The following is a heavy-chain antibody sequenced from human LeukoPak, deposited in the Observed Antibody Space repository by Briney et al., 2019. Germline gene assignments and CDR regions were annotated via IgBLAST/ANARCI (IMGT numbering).Heavy chain of an antibody. J-gene: IGHJ4*02. CDR3: ARVEPIRLLVDY. Sequence: VGSLRLSCAASGFTFSSYWMHWVRQAPGKGLVWVSRINSDGSSTTYADSVKGRFTISRDNAKNTLYLQMNSLRAEDTAVYYCARVEPIRLLVDYWGQGTLVTVSS. CDR2: INSDGSST. CDR1: GFTFSSYW. V-gene: IGHV3-74*01. D-gene: IGHD3-3*01.